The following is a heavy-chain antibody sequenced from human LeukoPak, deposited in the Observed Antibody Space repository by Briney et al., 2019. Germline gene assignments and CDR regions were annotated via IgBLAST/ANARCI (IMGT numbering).Heavy chain of an antibody. CDR2: INHSGST. D-gene: IGHD3-22*01. J-gene: IGHJ4*02. CDR3: ACPPAYDSSGYYYGY. Sequence: GSLRLSCAASGFTFSSYSMNWVRQPPGKGLEWIGEINHSGSTNYNPSLKSRVTISVDTSKNQSSLKLSSVTAADTAVYYCACPPAYDSSGYYYGYWGQGTLVTVSS. CDR1: GFTFSSYS. V-gene: IGHV4-34*08.